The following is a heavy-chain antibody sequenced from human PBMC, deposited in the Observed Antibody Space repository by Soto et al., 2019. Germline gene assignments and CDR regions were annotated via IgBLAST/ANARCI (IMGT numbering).Heavy chain of an antibody. CDR2: INPSGGST. Sequence: ASVKVSCKASGYTFTSYYMHWVRQAPGQGLEWMGIINPSGGSTSYAQKFQGRVTMTRDTSTSTVYMELSSLRSEDTAVYYCARDRLLQWELLEAEGPGEYYYYGMDVWGQGTTVTVSS. D-gene: IGHD1-26*01. CDR3: ARDRLLQWELLEAEGPGEYYYYGMDV. J-gene: IGHJ6*02. V-gene: IGHV1-46*01. CDR1: GYTFTSYY.